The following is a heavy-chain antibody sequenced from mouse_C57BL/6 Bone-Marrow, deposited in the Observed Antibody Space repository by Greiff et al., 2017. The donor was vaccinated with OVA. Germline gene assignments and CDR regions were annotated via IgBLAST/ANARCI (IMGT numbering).Heavy chain of an antibody. CDR2: IWSGGST. V-gene: IGHV2-2*01. CDR1: GFSLTSYG. Sequence: VQGVESGPGLVQPSQSLSITCTASGFSLTSYGVHWVRQSPGKGLEWLGVIWSGGSTDYNADFISRLSISKDNSTSQVFFKMNSLQADDTAIYYCARLRRDYYAMDDWGQGTSVTVSS. CDR3: ARLRRDYYAMDD. J-gene: IGHJ4*01. D-gene: IGHD2-12*01.